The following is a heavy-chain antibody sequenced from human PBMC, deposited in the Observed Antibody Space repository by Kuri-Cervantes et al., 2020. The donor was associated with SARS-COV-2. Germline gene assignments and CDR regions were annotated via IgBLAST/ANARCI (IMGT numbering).Heavy chain of an antibody. V-gene: IGHV1-18*01. Sequence: ASVKVSCKASGYTFTSYGISWVRQAPGQGLEWMGWISAYSGNTNSAQKLQGRVTMTTDTSTSTAYMELRSLRSDDTAVYYCATDYRGGAILWTGFDIWGQGTMVTVSS. J-gene: IGHJ3*02. CDR3: ATDYRGGAILWTGFDI. D-gene: IGHD3-16*02. CDR2: ISAYSGNT. CDR1: GYTFTSYG.